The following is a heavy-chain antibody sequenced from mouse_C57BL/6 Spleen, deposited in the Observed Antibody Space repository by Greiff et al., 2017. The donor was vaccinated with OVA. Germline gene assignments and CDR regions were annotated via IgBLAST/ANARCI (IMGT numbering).Heavy chain of an antibody. CDR2: ISYDGSN. D-gene: IGHD1-1*01. CDR1: GYSITSGYY. J-gene: IGHJ4*01. CDR3: AREGDYVGAMDY. Sequence: ESGPGLVKPSQSLSLTCSVTGYSITSGYYWNWIRQFPGNKLEWMGYISYDGSNNYNPSLKNRISITRDTSKNQFFLKLNSVTTEDTATYYCAREGDYVGAMDYWGQGTSVTVSS. V-gene: IGHV3-6*01.